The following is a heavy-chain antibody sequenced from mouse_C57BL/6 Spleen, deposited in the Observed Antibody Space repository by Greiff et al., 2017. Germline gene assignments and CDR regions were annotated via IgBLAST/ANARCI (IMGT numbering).Heavy chain of an antibody. Sequence: QVQLQQPGAELVIPGASVKLSCKASGYTFTSYWMHWVKQRPGQGLEWIGEIDPSDSYTNYNQKFKGKSTLTVDKYSSTAYMQLSSLTSEDSAVYYCARNSNYEDYYAMDYWGQGTSVTVSS. CDR3: ARNSNYEDYYAMDY. CDR1: GYTFTSYW. V-gene: IGHV1-69*01. D-gene: IGHD2-5*01. J-gene: IGHJ4*01. CDR2: IDPSDSYT.